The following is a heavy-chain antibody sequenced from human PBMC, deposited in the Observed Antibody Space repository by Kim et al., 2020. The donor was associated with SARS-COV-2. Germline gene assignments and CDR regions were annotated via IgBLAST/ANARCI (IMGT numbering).Heavy chain of an antibody. D-gene: IGHD6-13*01. Sequence: GGSLRLSCAASGFTFSSYSMNWVRQAPGKGLEWVSSISSSSSYIYYADSVKGRFTISRDNAKNSLYLQMNSLRAEDTAVYYCARGSSSSWGFDIWGQGTMVTVSS. CDR3: ARGSSSSWGFDI. J-gene: IGHJ3*02. CDR2: ISSSSSYI. CDR1: GFTFSSYS. V-gene: IGHV3-21*01.